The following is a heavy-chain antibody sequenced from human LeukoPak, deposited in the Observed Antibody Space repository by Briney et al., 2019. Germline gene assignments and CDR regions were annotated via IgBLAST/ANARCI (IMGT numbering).Heavy chain of an antibody. Sequence: SETLSLTCAVSGDSVNRGGHFWSWIRQPPGKGPEWIGYVSDSGSTYFNPSLKSRLSISLDTSKNQFSLRLSSVTAADTAMFYCARISFDFLTGYKFDYWGQGILVTVSS. CDR1: GDSVNRGGHF. CDR3: ARISFDFLTGYKFDY. J-gene: IGHJ4*02. V-gene: IGHV4-30-4*07. CDR2: VSDSGST. D-gene: IGHD3-9*01.